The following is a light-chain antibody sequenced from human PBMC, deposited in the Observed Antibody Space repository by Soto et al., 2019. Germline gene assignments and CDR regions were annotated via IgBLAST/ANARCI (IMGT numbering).Light chain of an antibody. J-gene: IGKJ4*01. CDR3: QQHTYWPPLN. V-gene: IGKV3-15*01. Sequence: EILMTQSPATLSVSPGERATLSCRASQSVKSNLAWYQQKPGQAPRLLIYGASTRATGIPARFSGSGSGTEFTLIISSMQSEDFAVYYCQQHTYWPPLNFGGGTKVEIK. CDR1: QSVKSN. CDR2: GAS.